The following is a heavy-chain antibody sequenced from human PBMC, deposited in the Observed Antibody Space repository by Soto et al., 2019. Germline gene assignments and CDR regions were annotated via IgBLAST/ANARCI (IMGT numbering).Heavy chain of an antibody. CDR2: ISYDGNSK. J-gene: IGHJ4*02. CDR3: ARSYCGDDCALDH. V-gene: IGHV3-30-3*01. CDR1: GFIFSNYV. D-gene: IGHD2-21*02. Sequence: PGGSLTLSCAASGFIFSNYVMHWVRQAPGKGLEWVAVISYDGNSKHYADSVKGRFTISRDNSKSTLYVQMNSLRAEDTAVYYCARSYCGDDCALDHWGQGSLVTSPQ.